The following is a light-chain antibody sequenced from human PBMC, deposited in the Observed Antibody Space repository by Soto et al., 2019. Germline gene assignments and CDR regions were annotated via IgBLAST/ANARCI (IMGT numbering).Light chain of an antibody. Sequence: EIVLTQSPGTLSLSPGERATLSYRASQSVSSSNLAWYQQKPGQAPRLLIYGASSRATGIPDRFSGSGSGTDFTLTISRLEPEDFAVYYCQQYGSSFTFGPGTKVDIK. CDR2: GAS. CDR1: QSVSSSN. J-gene: IGKJ3*01. CDR3: QQYGSSFT. V-gene: IGKV3-20*01.